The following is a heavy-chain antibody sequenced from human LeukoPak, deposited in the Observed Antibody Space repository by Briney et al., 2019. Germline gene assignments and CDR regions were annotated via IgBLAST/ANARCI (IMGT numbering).Heavy chain of an antibody. D-gene: IGHD3-22*01. V-gene: IGHV3-30-3*01. CDR2: ISDDGSNK. J-gene: IGHJ4*02. CDR1: GFTFSTYA. CDR3: ARDGPVRGYYAQYYFDY. Sequence: PGGSLRLSCAASGFTFSTYAMHWVRQAPGKGLEGVAVISDDGSNKYYADSVKGRFTISRDNSKNTLYLQMNSLRAEDTAVFYCARDGPVRGYYAQYYFDYWGQGTLVTVSS.